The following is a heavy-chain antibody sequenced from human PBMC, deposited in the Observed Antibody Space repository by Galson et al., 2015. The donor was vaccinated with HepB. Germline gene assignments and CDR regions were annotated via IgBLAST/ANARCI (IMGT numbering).Heavy chain of an antibody. CDR2: ISSSSSYI. J-gene: IGHJ4*02. CDR3: ARERPVH. CDR1: GFTFSSYG. Sequence: SLRLSCAASGFTFSSYGMHWARQAPGKGLEWVSSISSSSSYIYYADSVKGRFTISRDNAKNSLYLQMNSLRAEDTAVYYCARERPVHWGQGTLVTVSS. V-gene: IGHV3-21*01.